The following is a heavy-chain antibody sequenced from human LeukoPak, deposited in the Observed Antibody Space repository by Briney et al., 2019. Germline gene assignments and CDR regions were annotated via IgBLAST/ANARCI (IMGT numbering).Heavy chain of an antibody. J-gene: IGHJ4*02. CDR3: AKDAQRGFDYSNSLDN. CDR1: GFTFSSYW. Sequence: GGSLRLSCAASGFTFSSYWMSWVRQAPGKGLEWVAVIWSDGSNRYYGDPVKGRFTISRDNFQSTVYLQMNSLRAEDTAVYYCAKDAQRGFDYSNSLDNWGQGTLVTASS. CDR2: IWSDGSNR. D-gene: IGHD4-11*01. V-gene: IGHV3-33*06.